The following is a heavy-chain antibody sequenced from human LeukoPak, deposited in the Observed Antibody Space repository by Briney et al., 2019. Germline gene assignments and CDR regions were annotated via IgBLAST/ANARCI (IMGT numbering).Heavy chain of an antibody. D-gene: IGHD6-13*01. CDR3: ARQSSSWYYFDY. Sequence: GGSLRLSCAASGFTFISYSMNWVRQAPGKGLEWVSSISSSSSYIYYADSVKGRFTISRDNAKNSLYLQMNSLRAEDTAVYYCARQSSSWYYFDYWGQGTLVTVSS. CDR1: GFTFISYS. CDR2: ISSSSSYI. V-gene: IGHV3-21*01. J-gene: IGHJ4*02.